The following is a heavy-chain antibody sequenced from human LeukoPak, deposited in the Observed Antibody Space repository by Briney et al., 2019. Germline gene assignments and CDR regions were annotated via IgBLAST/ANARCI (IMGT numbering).Heavy chain of an antibody. D-gene: IGHD6-25*01. CDR1: GYNFTSYW. J-gene: IGHJ4*02. Sequence: GESLKISCKGSGYNFTSYWLGWVRQRPGKGLEWIGIIYPCDSDTRYSPSFQGQVTISADKSLSTAYLQWRSLKASDTAMYYCARLNSGYNSYFDYWGQGTLVTVSS. CDR2: IYPCDSDT. CDR3: ARLNSGYNSYFDY. V-gene: IGHV5-51*01.